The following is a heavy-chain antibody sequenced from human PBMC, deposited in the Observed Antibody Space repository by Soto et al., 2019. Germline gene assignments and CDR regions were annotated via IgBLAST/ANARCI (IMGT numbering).Heavy chain of an antibody. J-gene: IGHJ6*02. D-gene: IGHD2-15*01. Sequence: QVQLVQSGAEVKKPGSSVKVSCKAPGGTFSTYAISWVRQAPGQGLEWMGGGIHIFGTPKYAQKFQGRVTITADESTSTGYMELRSLRSEDTAVYYCARSQGGSSSLDIYYYYYYGMDVWGQGTTVSVSS. CDR3: ARSQGGSSSLDIYYYYYYGMDV. CDR2: GIHIFGTP. CDR1: GGTFSTYA. V-gene: IGHV1-69*01.